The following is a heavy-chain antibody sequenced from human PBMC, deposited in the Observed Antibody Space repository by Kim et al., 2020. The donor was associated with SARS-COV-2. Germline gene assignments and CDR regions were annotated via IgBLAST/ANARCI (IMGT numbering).Heavy chain of an antibody. V-gene: IGHV4-39*07. CDR3: ARDRNPLSIAGDY. J-gene: IGHJ4*02. D-gene: IGHD6-6*01. CDR2: IYYSGST. Sequence: SETLSLTCTVSGGSISSSSYYWGWIRQPPGKGLEWIGSIYYSGSTYYNPSLKSRVTISVDTSKNQFSLKLSSVTAADTAVYYCARDRNPLSIAGDYWGQGTLVTVSS. CDR1: GGSISSSSYY.